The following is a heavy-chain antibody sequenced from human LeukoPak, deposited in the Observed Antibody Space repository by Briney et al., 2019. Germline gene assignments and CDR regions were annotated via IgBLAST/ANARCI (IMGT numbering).Heavy chain of an antibody. Sequence: SGTLSLTCAVSGGSISSSYRWSWIRQPPGKGLEWIGEIYHSGSTNYNLSLKSRVTISVDKSKNQFSLKLNSVTAADTAVYYCARDYCTSTTCPNWFDPWGQETLVTVSS. J-gene: IGHJ5*02. V-gene: IGHV4-4*02. CDR1: GGSISSSYR. CDR2: IYHSGST. CDR3: ARDYCTSTTCPNWFDP. D-gene: IGHD2-2*01.